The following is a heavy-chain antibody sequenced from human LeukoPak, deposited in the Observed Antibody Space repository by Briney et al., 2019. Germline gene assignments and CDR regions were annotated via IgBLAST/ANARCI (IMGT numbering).Heavy chain of an antibody. CDR3: SRGSCWLSVY. D-gene: IGHD2-15*01. V-gene: IGHV3-49*03. J-gene: IGHJ4*02. Sequence: GGPLTLSCTASVFPFGDYLMSWFRRATGRGREWIGFISGGTTEYAASVKGRFTISRDDSTSIAYLQMNSLTTEDTAVYYCSRGSCWLSVYWGEGTIVTVSS. CDR1: VFPFGDYL. CDR2: ISGGTT.